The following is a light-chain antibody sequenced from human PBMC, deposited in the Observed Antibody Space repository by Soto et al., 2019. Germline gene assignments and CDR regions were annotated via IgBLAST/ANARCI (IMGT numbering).Light chain of an antibody. CDR3: SSHSTYTPVV. CDR1: SSDVGSYDR. Sequence: QSALTQPASVSGSPGQSITISCTGTSSDVGSYDRVSWYQQPPGIAPKLMIYDVSNRPSGVSDRFSGSKSGNTASLTISGLQAEDEGDYYCSSHSTYTPVVFGGGTKLTVL. J-gene: IGLJ2*01. CDR2: DVS. V-gene: IGLV2-14*01.